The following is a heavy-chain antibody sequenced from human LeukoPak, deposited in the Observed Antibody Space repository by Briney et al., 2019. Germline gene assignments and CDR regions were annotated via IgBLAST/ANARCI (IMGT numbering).Heavy chain of an antibody. D-gene: IGHD5-12*01. J-gene: IGHJ4*02. CDR3: ARGHRYNNGYPYFDS. Sequence: SETLSLTCGVSGGSMSDSYWSWIRQPPGKGLEWIGFVYDNGRTNYSGRTNYNPSLAGRVTMSMDTSKNQFSLKMSSVTAAVTAVYFCARGHRYNNGYPYFDSWGQGTLVSVSS. CDR1: GGSMSDSY. V-gene: IGHV4-59*01. CDR2: VYDNGRTNYSGRT.